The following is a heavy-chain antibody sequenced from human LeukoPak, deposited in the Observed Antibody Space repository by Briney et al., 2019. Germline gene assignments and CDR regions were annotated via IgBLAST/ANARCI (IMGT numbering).Heavy chain of an antibody. CDR1: GGSISSSSYY. CDR2: IYYSGST. V-gene: IGHV4-39*01. Sequence: SETLSLTCTVSGGSISSSSYYWGWIRQPPGKGLKWIGSIYYSGSTYYNPSLKSRVTISVDTSKNQFSLKLSSVTAADTAVYYCAGLVVAYYYFDYWGQGTLVTVSS. CDR3: AGLVVAYYYFDY. J-gene: IGHJ4*02. D-gene: IGHD3-22*01.